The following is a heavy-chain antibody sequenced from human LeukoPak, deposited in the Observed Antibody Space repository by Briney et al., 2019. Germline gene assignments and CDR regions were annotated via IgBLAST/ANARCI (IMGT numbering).Heavy chain of an antibody. CDR2: ISWNSGSI. D-gene: IGHD2-2*01. Sequence: GGSLRLSCAASGFTFDDYAMHWVRQVPGKGLEWVSGISWNSGSIGYADSVKGRFTISRDNAKNSLYLQMNSLRAEDTAVYYCARDHRGYQLPQLNYYYYMDVWGKGTTVTVSS. CDR3: ARDHRGYQLPQLNYYYYMDV. CDR1: GFTFDDYA. V-gene: IGHV3-9*01. J-gene: IGHJ6*03.